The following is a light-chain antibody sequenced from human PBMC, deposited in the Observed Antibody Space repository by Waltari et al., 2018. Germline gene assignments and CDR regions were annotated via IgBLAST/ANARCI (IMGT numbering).Light chain of an antibody. V-gene: IGLV1-44*01. J-gene: IGLJ3*02. Sequence: QSVLTQPPLASGTPGQRVTISCSGNSSNIGINTVTWYQQLPGTTPKVLTFANHPPPPGVPDRFSASKSDTSASLAISGLQSEDEADYFCATWDDSLNGRVFGGGTKLTVL. CDR2: ANH. CDR3: ATWDDSLNGRV. CDR1: SSNIGINT.